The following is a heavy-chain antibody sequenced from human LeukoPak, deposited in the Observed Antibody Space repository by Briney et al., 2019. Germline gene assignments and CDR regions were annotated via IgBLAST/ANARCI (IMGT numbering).Heavy chain of an antibody. CDR2: ISAYNGNT. Sequence: ASVKVSSKASVYTFTSYGISGVRQAPCQGLEWMGWISAYNGNTNYAQKLQGRVTMTTDTSTSTAYMELRSLRSDDTAVYYCARDWATVVTQPIDAFDIWGQGTMVTVSS. CDR1: VYTFTSYG. D-gene: IGHD4-23*01. CDR3: ARDWATVVTQPIDAFDI. J-gene: IGHJ3*02. V-gene: IGHV1-18*01.